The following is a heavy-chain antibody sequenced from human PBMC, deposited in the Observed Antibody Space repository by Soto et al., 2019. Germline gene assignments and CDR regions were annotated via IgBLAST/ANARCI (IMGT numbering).Heavy chain of an antibody. J-gene: IGHJ6*02. Sequence: PGGSLRLSCAASGFSFSDYYMSWIRQAPGKGLEWVSHISSRDSTIYYADSVKGRFTISRDNAKNSLYLQMNSLRAEDTAVYYCARGIYSSSSVFSAYYYGMDVWGQGTTVTVSS. V-gene: IGHV3-11*01. CDR3: ARGIYSSSSVFSAYYYGMDV. CDR1: GFSFSDYY. CDR2: ISSRDSTI. D-gene: IGHD6-6*01.